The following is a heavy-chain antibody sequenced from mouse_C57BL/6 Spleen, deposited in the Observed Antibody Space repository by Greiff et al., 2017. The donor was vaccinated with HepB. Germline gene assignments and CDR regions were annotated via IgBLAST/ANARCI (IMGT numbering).Heavy chain of an antibody. J-gene: IGHJ3*01. CDR3: TAGDSSGGGWFAY. CDR1: GYTFTDYE. D-gene: IGHD3-2*02. CDR2: IDPETGGT. Sequence: VQLQQSGAELVRPGASVTLSCKASGYTFTDYEMHWVKQTPVHGLEWIGAIDPETGGTAYNQKFKGKAILTADKSSSTAYMELRSLTSEDSAVYYCTAGDSSGGGWFAYWGQGTLVTVSA. V-gene: IGHV1-15*01.